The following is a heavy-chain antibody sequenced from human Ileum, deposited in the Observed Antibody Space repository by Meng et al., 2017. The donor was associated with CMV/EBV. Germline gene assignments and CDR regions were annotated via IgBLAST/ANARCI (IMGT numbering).Heavy chain of an antibody. CDR2: SPYYGDDA. CDR3: VKSRATLGAFDL. Sequence: GESPKISCSGSAVAFRNNYLHWVRQAPGKGPEWLSLSPYYGDDAYYAASVRGRFTISKDNSGNVVTLQMNNLRSEDTAVYYCVKSRATLGAFDLWGRGTQVTVSS. CDR1: AVAFRNNY. J-gene: IGHJ3*01. V-gene: IGHV3-30*18.